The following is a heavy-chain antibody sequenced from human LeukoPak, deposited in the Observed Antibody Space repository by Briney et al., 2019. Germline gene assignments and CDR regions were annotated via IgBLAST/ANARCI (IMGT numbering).Heavy chain of an antibody. CDR3: ARDGMTIPFDY. J-gene: IGHJ4*02. CDR2: IYSGGST. D-gene: IGHD2-21*01. V-gene: IGHV3-53*01. Sequence: GGSLRLSCAASGFTFSSSAMSWVRQAPGKGLEWVSVIYSGGSTYYADSVKGRFTISRDNSKNTLYLQMNSLRAEDTAVYYCARDGMTIPFDYWGQGTLVTVSS. CDR1: GFTFSSSA.